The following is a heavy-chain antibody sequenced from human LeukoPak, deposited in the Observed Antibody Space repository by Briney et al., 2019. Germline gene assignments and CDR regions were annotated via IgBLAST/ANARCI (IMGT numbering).Heavy chain of an antibody. J-gene: IGHJ4*02. V-gene: IGHV4-59*01. CDR1: GGSISSYY. D-gene: IGHD6-19*01. CDR2: IYYSGST. Sequence: SETLSLTCTVSGGSISSYYWSWIRQPPGKGLEWIGYIYYSGSTNYNPSLKSRVTISVDTSKNQFSLKLSSVTAADTAVYYCARLRLDSSGWYFDYWGQGTLVTVSS. CDR3: ARLRLDSSGWYFDY.